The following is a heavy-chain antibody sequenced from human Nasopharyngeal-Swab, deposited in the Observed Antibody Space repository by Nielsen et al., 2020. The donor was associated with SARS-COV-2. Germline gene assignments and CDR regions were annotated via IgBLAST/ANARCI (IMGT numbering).Heavy chain of an antibody. CDR2: IKQDGSEK. J-gene: IGHJ6*02. D-gene: IGHD3-16*01. CDR3: ARKGAYYYYYYGMDV. Sequence: WIRQRPGKGLEWVANIKQDGSEKYYVDSVKGRFTISRDNAKNSLYLQMNSLRAEDTAVYYCARKGAYYYYYYGMDVWGQGTTVTVSS. V-gene: IGHV3-7*01.